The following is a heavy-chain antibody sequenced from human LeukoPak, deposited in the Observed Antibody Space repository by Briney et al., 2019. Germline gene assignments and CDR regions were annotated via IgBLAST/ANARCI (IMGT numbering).Heavy chain of an antibody. V-gene: IGHV3-21*01. CDR1: GFTFSSYS. D-gene: IGHD4-23*01. J-gene: IGHJ5*02. CDR2: ISSSSSYI. Sequence: GGSLRLSCAASGFTFSSYSMNWVRQAPGKGLEWVSSISSSSSYIYYADSVKGRFTISRDNAKNSLYLQMNSLRAEDTAVYYCARGGGGWWFDPWGQGTLVTVSS. CDR3: ARGGGGWWFDP.